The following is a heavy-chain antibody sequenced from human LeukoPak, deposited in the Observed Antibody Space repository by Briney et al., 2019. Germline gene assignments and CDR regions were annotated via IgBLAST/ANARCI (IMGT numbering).Heavy chain of an antibody. Sequence: SETLSLTCTVSGGSISSSSYYWGWIRQHPGKGLEWIGYIYHSGYTYYNPSLKSRVTMSLDTSKNKFSLKLSSVTAADTAVYYCVRGRYDSSGYNYWYFDLWGRGTLVTVSS. J-gene: IGHJ2*01. V-gene: IGHV4-31*03. CDR2: IYHSGYT. CDR3: VRGRYDSSGYNYWYFDL. D-gene: IGHD3-22*01. CDR1: GGSISSSSYY.